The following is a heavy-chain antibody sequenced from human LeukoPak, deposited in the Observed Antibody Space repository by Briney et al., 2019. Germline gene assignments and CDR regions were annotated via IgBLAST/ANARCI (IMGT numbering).Heavy chain of an antibody. D-gene: IGHD6-13*01. CDR1: GGSISSSNW. Sequence: SGTLSLTCAVSGGSISSSNWWSWVRQPPGKGLEWIGEIYHSGSTNYNPSLKSRVTISVDKSKNQFSLKLSSVTAADTAVYYCARDAAAGTGGVYFDYWGQGTLVTVSS. V-gene: IGHV4-4*02. CDR2: IYHSGST. CDR3: ARDAAAGTGGVYFDY. J-gene: IGHJ4*02.